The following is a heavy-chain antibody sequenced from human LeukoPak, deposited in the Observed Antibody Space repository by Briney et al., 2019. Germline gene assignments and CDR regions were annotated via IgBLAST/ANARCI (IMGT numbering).Heavy chain of an antibody. V-gene: IGHV3-11*03. D-gene: IGHD2-2*01. CDR3: ARTPGRVVVPAATPYWYFDL. J-gene: IGHJ2*01. CDR1: GFTFSDYY. CDR2: ISSSSSYT. Sequence: PGGSLRLSCAASGFTFSDYYMSWIRQAPGKGLKWVSYISSSSSYTNYADSVKGRFTISRDNAKNSLYLQMNSLRAEDTAVYYCARTPGRVVVPAATPYWYFDLWGRGTLVTVSS.